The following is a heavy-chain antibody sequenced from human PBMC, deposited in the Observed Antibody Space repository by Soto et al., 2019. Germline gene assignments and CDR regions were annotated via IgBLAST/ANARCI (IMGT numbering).Heavy chain of an antibody. D-gene: IGHD3-22*01. CDR2: INPSGGST. CDR3: ARGLIYDSSGYYFDY. Sequence: QVQLVQSGAEVKKPGASVKVSCKAPGYTFTSYYMHWVRQAPGQGLEWMGIINPSGGSTRYAQKFQGRVTMTRDTSTSTVYMDLSSLRSEDTAVYYCARGLIYDSSGYYFDYWGQGTLVTVSS. J-gene: IGHJ4*02. V-gene: IGHV1-46*01. CDR1: GYTFTSYY.